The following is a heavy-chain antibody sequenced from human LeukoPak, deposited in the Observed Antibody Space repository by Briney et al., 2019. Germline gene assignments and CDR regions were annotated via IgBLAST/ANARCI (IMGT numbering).Heavy chain of an antibody. CDR3: ARDVVVIKAFDY. J-gene: IGHJ4*02. Sequence: ASVKVSCKASGYTFTGYYMHWVRQAPGQGLEWMGWINPNSGGTNYAQKFKGRVTMTRDTSISTAYMELSRLRSDDMAVYYCARDVVVIKAFDYWGQGTLVTVSS. D-gene: IGHD2-15*01. CDR2: INPNSGGT. V-gene: IGHV1-2*02. CDR1: GYTFTGYY.